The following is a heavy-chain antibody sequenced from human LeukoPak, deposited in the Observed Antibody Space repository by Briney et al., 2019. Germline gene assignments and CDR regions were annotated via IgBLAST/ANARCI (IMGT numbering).Heavy chain of an antibody. CDR3: AEDRSCTNDICHGDFDY. J-gene: IGHJ4*02. D-gene: IGHD2-8*01. V-gene: IGHV3-23*01. Sequence: PGGSLRLSCAASGFTFSSYAVSWVRQAPGKGLEWVSSISGSGGSTYSADSVKGRFTISRDNFKNTLYLQMNSLRAEDTALYYCAEDRSCTNDICHGDFDYWGQGTLVTVSS. CDR2: ISGSGGST. CDR1: GFTFSSYA.